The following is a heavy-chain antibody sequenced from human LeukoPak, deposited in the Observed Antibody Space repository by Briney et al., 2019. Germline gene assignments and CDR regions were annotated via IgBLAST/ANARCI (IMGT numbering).Heavy chain of an antibody. CDR1: GGSIDRYS. J-gene: IGHJ4*02. Sequence: SETLSLTCSVSGGSIDRYSWSWIRQPAGKGLEWIGRMFISGSANHNPSLKSRVTLSVDTSKNQFSLKLSSMTAADTAVYYCARERGSVESQFYFDYWGQGALVTVSS. CDR3: ARERGSVESQFYFDY. D-gene: IGHD2-21*01. CDR2: MFISGSA. V-gene: IGHV4-4*07.